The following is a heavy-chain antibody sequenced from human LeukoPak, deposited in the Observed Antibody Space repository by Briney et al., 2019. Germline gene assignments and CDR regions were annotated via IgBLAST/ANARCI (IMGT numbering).Heavy chain of an antibody. CDR2: IYYSGST. CDR3: ARDKSLDYDSSGWGI. CDR1: GGSISSSSYY. J-gene: IGHJ4*02. Sequence: SETLSLTCTVSGGSISSSSYYWGWIRQPPGKGLEWIGSIYYSGSTYYNPSLKSRVTISVDTSKNQFSLKLSSVTAADTAVYYCARDKSLDYDSSGWGIWGQGTLVTVSS. V-gene: IGHV4-39*07. D-gene: IGHD3-22*01.